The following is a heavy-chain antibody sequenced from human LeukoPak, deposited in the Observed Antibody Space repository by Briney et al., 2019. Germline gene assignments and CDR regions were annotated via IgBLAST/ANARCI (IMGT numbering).Heavy chain of an antibody. Sequence: GGSLRLSCAASGFIFSTYWMHWVRQAPGKGLMWVSRINSDGSTTSYADSVKGRFTISRDNAKHTVYLQMNSLRAEDTAVYYCARGNYYVSWGQGILVTVSS. CDR2: INSDGSTT. V-gene: IGHV3-74*01. CDR3: ARGNYYVS. J-gene: IGHJ4*02. D-gene: IGHD3-10*01. CDR1: GFIFSTYW.